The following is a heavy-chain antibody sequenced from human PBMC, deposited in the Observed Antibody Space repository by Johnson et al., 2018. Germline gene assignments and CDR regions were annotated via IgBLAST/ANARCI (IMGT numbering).Heavy chain of an antibody. D-gene: IGHD2-15*01. CDR3: AKRWLGYIQH. V-gene: IGHV3-30*18. CDR1: GFTFSSYG. Sequence: QVQLVQSGGGVVQPGRSRGLSCAASGFTFSSYGMHWVRQAPGQGLEWVAVISYAGSNKYSAESVKGRFTISIDNSKNTLYLQMNSLRAEDTAVYYCAKRWLGYIQHWGQGTLVTVSS. J-gene: IGHJ1*01. CDR2: ISYAGSNK.